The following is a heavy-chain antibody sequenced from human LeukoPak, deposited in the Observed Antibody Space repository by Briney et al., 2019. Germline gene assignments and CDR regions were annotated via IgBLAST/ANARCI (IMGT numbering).Heavy chain of an antibody. V-gene: IGHV3-74*01. D-gene: IGHD5-18*01. CDR1: GFTFSSYW. CDR2: INSDGSST. Sequence: GGSLRLSCAASGFTFSSYWMYWVRQAPGKGLVWVSRINSDGSSTSYADSVKGRFTISRDNAKNTLYLQMNSLRAEDTAVYCCARGLAMVIGAMDYWGQGTLVTVSS. J-gene: IGHJ4*02. CDR3: ARGLAMVIGAMDY.